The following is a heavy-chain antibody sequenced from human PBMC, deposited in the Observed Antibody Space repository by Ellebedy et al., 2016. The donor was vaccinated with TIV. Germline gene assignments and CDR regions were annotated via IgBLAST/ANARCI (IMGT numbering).Heavy chain of an antibody. CDR2: IYYDGRKK. Sequence: GESLKISXEVSGFTFSNYGMHWIRQAPGKGLEWVAVIYYDGRKKYYAESVRGRFTISRGNSKNTLYLQMDSLRAEDTAVYYCACFDNRGNYSDYWGRGALVTVSS. CDR3: ACFDNRGNYSDY. D-gene: IGHD3-22*01. CDR1: GFTFSNYG. V-gene: IGHV3-33*01. J-gene: IGHJ4*02.